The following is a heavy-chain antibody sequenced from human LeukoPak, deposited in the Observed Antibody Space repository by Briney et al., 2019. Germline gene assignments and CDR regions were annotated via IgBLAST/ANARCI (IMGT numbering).Heavy chain of an antibody. D-gene: IGHD3-10*01. CDR2: INPSGGST. CDR3: ARDGVTYYYGSGSYYKGNWFDP. Sequence: ASVKVSCKASGYTFTGYYMHWVRQAPGQGLEWMGIINPSGGSTGYAQKFQGRVTMTRDMSTSTVYMELSSQRSDDTAVYYCARDGVTYYYGSGSYYKGNWFDPWGQGTLVTVSS. V-gene: IGHV1-46*01. CDR1: GYTFTGYY. J-gene: IGHJ5*02.